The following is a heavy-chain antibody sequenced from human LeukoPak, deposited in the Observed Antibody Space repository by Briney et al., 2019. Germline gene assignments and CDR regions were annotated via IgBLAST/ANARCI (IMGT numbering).Heavy chain of an antibody. J-gene: IGHJ5*02. CDR1: GGSISSSSYY. CDR2: IYYSGST. CDR3: ARPVMAVAGTLNWFDP. V-gene: IGHV4-39*01. D-gene: IGHD6-19*01. Sequence: PSETLSLTCTVSGGSISSSSYYWGWIRQPPGEGLEWIGSIYYSGSTYYNPSLKSRVTISVDTSKNQFSLKLSSVTAADTAVYYCARPVMAVAGTLNWFDPWGQGTLVTVSS.